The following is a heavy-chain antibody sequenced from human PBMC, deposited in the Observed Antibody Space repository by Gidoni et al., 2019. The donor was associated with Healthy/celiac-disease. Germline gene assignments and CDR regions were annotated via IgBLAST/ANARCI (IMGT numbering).Heavy chain of an antibody. D-gene: IGHD3-16*02. V-gene: IGHV4-34*01. CDR2: INHSGST. CDR3: ARGGGGKMGSYRYTRVGYFDY. CDR1: GGSFSGYY. J-gene: IGHJ4*02. Sequence: QVQLQQWGAGLLKPSETLSLTCAVYGGSFSGYYWSWIRQPPGKGLEWIGEINHSGSTNYNPSLKSRVTISVDTSKNQFSLKLSSVTAADTAVYYCARGGGGKMGSYRYTRVGYFDYWGQGTLVTVSS.